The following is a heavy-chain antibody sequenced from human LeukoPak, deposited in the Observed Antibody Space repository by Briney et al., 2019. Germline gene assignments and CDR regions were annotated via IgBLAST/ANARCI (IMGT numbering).Heavy chain of an antibody. CDR3: AKRYCSSSSCYGHFDS. CDR2: ISGSGDST. D-gene: IGHD2-2*01. Sequence: GGSLRLSCAASGFTFSSYAMSWVRQAPGKGLEWVSAISGSGDSTFYAGSVKGRFTISRDNSKNTLYLQMNSLRAEDTALYYCAKRYCSSSSCYGHFDSWGQGILVTVSS. J-gene: IGHJ4*02. CDR1: GFTFSSYA. V-gene: IGHV3-23*01.